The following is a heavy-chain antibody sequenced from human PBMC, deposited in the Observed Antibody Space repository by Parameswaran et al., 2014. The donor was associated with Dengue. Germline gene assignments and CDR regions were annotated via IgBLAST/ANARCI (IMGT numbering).Heavy chain of an antibody. CDR3: ATLLGYCSSTSCYTPSEYSSSWDYFDY. J-gene: IGHJ4*02. D-gene: IGHD2-2*02. CDR2: INRSSGYK. Sequence: KWIRQPPGKGLEWVSSINRSSGYKHYADSVRGRFTISRDNAKNSLYLQMNSLRAEDTAVYYCATLLGYCSSTSCYTPSEYSSSWDYFDYWGQGTLVTVSS. V-gene: IGHV3-21*01.